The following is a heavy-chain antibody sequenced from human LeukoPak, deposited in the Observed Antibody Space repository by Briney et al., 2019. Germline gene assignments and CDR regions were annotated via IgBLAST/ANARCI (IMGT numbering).Heavy chain of an antibody. CDR3: ARQGTMTRGGYWLDP. J-gene: IGHJ5*02. Sequence: SETLSLTCSVSGASTNSTNFYWSWIRQPPGKGLESIGSISYTGNTYSNPSLNSRVTMSVDTSKNQFSLKLSSVTAADTAVYYCARQGTMTRGGYWLDPWGRGTLVTVSS. CDR1: GASTNSTNFY. V-gene: IGHV4-39*01. D-gene: IGHD3-10*01. CDR2: ISYTGNT.